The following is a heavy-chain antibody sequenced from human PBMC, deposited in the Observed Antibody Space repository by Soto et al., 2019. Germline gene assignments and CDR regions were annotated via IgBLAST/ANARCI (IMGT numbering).Heavy chain of an antibody. D-gene: IGHD3-10*01. J-gene: IGHJ5*02. CDR2: INTYNGNT. CDR1: GYTCTSYC. Sequence: XSVKVSCKASGYTCTSYCISWLRQSPGQGLEWMGWINTYNGNTNHAQKLQGRVTMTTDTSTSTAYMELRSLRSDDTAVYYCARGVGSGTYYNQYNWFDPWGQGTLVTVSS. V-gene: IGHV1-18*01. CDR3: ARGVGSGTYYNQYNWFDP.